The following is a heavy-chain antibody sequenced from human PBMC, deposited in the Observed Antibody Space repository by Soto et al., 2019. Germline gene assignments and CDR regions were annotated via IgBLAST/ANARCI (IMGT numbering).Heavy chain of an antibody. J-gene: IGHJ6*02. CDR1: GYSFTSYW. Sequence: PGESLKISCKGSGYSFTSYWIGWVRQMPGKGLEWMGIIYPGDSDTRYSPSFQGQVTISADKSISTAYLQWSSLKASDTAMYYCAGLFVVPAAIDVSSLDYGMDVWGQGTTVTVSS. CDR2: IYPGDSDT. CDR3: AGLFVVPAAIDVSSLDYGMDV. V-gene: IGHV5-51*01. D-gene: IGHD2-2*01.